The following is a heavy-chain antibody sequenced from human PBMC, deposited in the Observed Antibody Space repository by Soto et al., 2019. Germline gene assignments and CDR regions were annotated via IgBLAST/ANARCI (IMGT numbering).Heavy chain of an antibody. Sequence: GGSLRLSCAASGFTFSSYAMSWVRQAPGKGLEWVSAISGSGCSTYYADSVKGRFTISRDNSKNTLYLQMNSLRAEDTAVYYCAKWGDYDSSGYYYFDYWGQGTLVTVSS. J-gene: IGHJ4*02. V-gene: IGHV3-23*01. CDR3: AKWGDYDSSGYYYFDY. CDR2: ISGSGCST. D-gene: IGHD3-22*01. CDR1: GFTFSSYA.